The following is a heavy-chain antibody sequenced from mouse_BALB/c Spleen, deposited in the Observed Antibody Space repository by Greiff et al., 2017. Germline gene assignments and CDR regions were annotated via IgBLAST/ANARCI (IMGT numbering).Heavy chain of an antibody. CDR1: GDSITSGY. D-gene: IGHD2-12*01. Sequence: EVQRVESGPSLVKPSQTLSLTCSVTGDSITSGYWNWIRKFPGNKLEYMGYISYSGSTYYNPTLKSRISITRDTSKNQYYLQLNSVTTEDTATYYCARSHYKDYAMDYWGQGTSVTVSS. V-gene: IGHV3-8*02. J-gene: IGHJ4*01. CDR2: ISYSGST. CDR3: ARSHYKDYAMDY.